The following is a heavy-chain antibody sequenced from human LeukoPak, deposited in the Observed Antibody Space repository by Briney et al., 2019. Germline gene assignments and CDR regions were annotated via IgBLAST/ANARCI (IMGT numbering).Heavy chain of an antibody. CDR2: IYYSGST. D-gene: IGHD1-1*01. V-gene: IGHV4-31*02. Sequence: SGGSXXXGGXXXSWIRQHPGKGLEYIGYIYYSGSTYYNPSLKSRVTISMDTSKNQFSLKVNSVTAADTAVYYCASISVGTNWFDPWGQGTPVTVSS. J-gene: IGHJ5*02. CDR1: GGSXXXGGXX. CDR3: ASISVGTNWFDP.